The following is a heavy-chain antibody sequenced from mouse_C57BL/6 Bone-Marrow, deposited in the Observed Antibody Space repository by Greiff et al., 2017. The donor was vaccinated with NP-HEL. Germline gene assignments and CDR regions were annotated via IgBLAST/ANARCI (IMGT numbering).Heavy chain of an antibody. D-gene: IGHD3-1*01. CDR3: TVFSGRGYFAY. J-gene: IGHJ2*01. CDR2: IRFKSDNYAT. CDR1: GFTFSNYW. Sequence: DVKLVESGGGFVQPGGSMKLSCVASGFTFSNYWMNWVRQSPEKGLEWVAQIRFKSDNYATHYTESVKGRFTISRDDSKSSVYLQMNNLRAEDTGIYSCTVFSGRGYFAYWGKGTTLTASS. V-gene: IGHV6-3*01.